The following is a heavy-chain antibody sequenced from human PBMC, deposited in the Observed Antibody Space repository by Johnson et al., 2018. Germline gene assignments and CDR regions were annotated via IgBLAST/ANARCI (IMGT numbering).Heavy chain of an antibody. D-gene: IGHD1-26*01. Sequence: VQLVQGGGGVIRPRGSLGVCCAASGFTFDDHGMSWVRQAPGKGLESVSGIKWNGGSTGYADSVKGRFTISRDNAKKSLYLQMNSLRAKGKAVYSCARVIVGATPYDAFDIWGQGTMVTVSS. CDR1: GFTFDDHG. CDR2: IKWNGGST. J-gene: IGHJ3*02. CDR3: ARVIVGATPYDAFDI. V-gene: IGHV3-20*04.